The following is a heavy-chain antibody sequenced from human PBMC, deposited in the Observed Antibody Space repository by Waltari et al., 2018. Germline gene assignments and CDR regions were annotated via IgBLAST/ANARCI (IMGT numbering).Heavy chain of an antibody. CDR1: DFTFSSYS. J-gene: IGHJ6*02. CDR2: ISSSSTI. V-gene: IGHV3-48*04. CDR3: ARVTRDVVGNYYYYGMDV. D-gene: IGHD2-15*01. Sequence: EVQLVESGGGLVQPGGSLRLSCAASDFTFSSYSMNAVRQARGKGLEWVSYISSSSTIYYADSVKGRFTISRDNAKNSLYLQMNSLRAEDTAVYYCARVTRDVVGNYYYYGMDVWGQGTTVTVSS.